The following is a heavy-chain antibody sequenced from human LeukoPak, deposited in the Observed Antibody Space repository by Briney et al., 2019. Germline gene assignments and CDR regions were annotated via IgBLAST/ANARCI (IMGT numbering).Heavy chain of an antibody. CDR3: ARDLAYYYGSGNFYSRDY. V-gene: IGHV1-46*01. CDR1: RGTFSSYA. D-gene: IGHD3-10*01. Sequence: ASVKVSCKASRGTFSSYAISWVRQAPGQGLEWMGIINPSSGNTNYAQKFQGRVTMTRDTSTSTVYMELSSLRSEDTAFYYCARDLAYYYGSGNFYSRDYWGRGTLITVSS. CDR2: INPSSGNT. J-gene: IGHJ4*02.